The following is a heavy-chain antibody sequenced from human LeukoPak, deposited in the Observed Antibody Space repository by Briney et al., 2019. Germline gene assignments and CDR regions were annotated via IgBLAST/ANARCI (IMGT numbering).Heavy chain of an antibody. CDR1: GYSFTSHW. Sequence: GESLKISCKGSGYSFTSHWISWVRQMPGKGLEWMGRIDPSDSYTNYSPSFQGHVTISADKSISTAYLQWSSLKASDTAMYYCARHGEVAATPDNSGLDYWGQGTLVTVSS. CDR2: IDPSDSYT. CDR3: ARHGEVAATPDNSGLDY. J-gene: IGHJ4*02. V-gene: IGHV5-10-1*01. D-gene: IGHD2-15*01.